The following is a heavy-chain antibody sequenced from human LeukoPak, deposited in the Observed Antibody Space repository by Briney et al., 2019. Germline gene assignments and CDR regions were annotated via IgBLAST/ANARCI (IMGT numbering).Heavy chain of an antibody. Sequence: SETLSLTCTVSGGSISSYYWSWIRQPPGKGLEWIGYIYYSGSTNYNPSLKSRVTISVDTSKNQFSLKLSSVTAADTAVYYCTRDLGYCSDGSCYSLRAFDIWGQGTMVTVSS. J-gene: IGHJ3*02. CDR2: IYYSGST. CDR3: TRDLGYCSDGSCYSLRAFDI. D-gene: IGHD2-15*01. V-gene: IGHV4-59*01. CDR1: GGSISSYY.